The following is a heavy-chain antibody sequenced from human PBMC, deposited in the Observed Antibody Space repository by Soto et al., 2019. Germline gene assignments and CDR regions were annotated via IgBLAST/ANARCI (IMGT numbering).Heavy chain of an antibody. Sequence: CXXSGGSISSYYWSWIRQPPGKGLEWIGYIYYSGNTNYNPSLKSRLTISVDKSKNQFSLKLSSVTAADTAVYYCARVSGSYYYGMDVWGQGTTVTGSS. CDR1: GGSISSYY. J-gene: IGHJ6*02. D-gene: IGHD1-26*01. CDR3: ARVSGSYYYGMDV. CDR2: IYYSGNT. V-gene: IGHV4-59*12.